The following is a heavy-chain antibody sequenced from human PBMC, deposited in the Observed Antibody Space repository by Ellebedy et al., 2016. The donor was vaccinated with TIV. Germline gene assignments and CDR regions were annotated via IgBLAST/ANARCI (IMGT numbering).Heavy chain of an antibody. J-gene: IGHJ4*02. CDR3: TTSPPYCSGGRCYPTV. Sequence: GESLRLSXAASGFIFSGSAMYWVRQASGKGLEWVGRIRSKANNYATVYAESVKGRFTISRDDSKNTTHLQMSSLKTEDTAVFYCTTSPPYCSGGRCYPTVWGQGTLVTVSS. D-gene: IGHD2-15*01. CDR2: IRSKANNYAT. CDR1: GFIFSGSA. V-gene: IGHV3-73*01.